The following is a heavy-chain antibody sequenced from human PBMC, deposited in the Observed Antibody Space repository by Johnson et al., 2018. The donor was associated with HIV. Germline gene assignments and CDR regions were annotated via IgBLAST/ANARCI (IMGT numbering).Heavy chain of an antibody. V-gene: IGHV3-74*02. CDR1: GFTFSSYW. D-gene: IGHD5-18*01. CDR3: ARGKAWIQSWDDAFDI. CDR2: INSDGSST. J-gene: IGHJ3*02. Sequence: VQLVESGGGLVQPGGSLRLSCAASGFTFSSYWMHWVRQAPGKGLVWVSRINSDGSSTSYADSVKGRFTISRDNSKNTLYLQMNSLRPEDTAVYYCARGKAWIQSWDDAFDIWGQGTMVTVSS.